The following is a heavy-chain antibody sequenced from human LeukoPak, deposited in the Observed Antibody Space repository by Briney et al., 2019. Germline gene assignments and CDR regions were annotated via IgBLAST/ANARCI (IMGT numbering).Heavy chain of an antibody. D-gene: IGHD3-22*01. CDR1: GFTFSRLA. Sequence: GGSLGLSCAASGFTFSRLAMTWVRQAPGKGLEWVSTISASGPYYADAVRGRFTISRDNSRNTLSLQMDSLRAEDTAVYYCAKDHESDGYPCLDHWGLGTLVTVSS. V-gene: IGHV3-23*01. J-gene: IGHJ4*02. CDR2: ISASGP. CDR3: AKDHESDGYPCLDH.